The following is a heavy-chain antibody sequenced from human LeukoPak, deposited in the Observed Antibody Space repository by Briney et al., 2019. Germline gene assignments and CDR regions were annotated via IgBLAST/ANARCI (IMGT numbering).Heavy chain of an antibody. CDR3: AKEAEQQLVRELYYFDY. CDR2: IKQDGSGT. J-gene: IGHJ4*02. Sequence: PGGSLRLSCAASGFTFSSYWMSWVRQAPGKGLEWVANIKQDGSGTYYVDSVKGRFTISRDNAKNSLYLQMNSLRAEDTAVYYCAKEAEQQLVRELYYFDYWGQGTLVTVSS. CDR1: GFTFSSYW. D-gene: IGHD6-13*01. V-gene: IGHV3-7*01.